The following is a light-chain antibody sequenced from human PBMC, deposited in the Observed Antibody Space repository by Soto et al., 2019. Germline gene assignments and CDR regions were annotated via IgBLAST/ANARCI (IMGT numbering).Light chain of an antibody. CDR2: GAS. Sequence: EIQFNQSPSFLSATVGDRVTITCRASQDITNYLAWYLQKPGKAPKLLISGASTLQSGVPSRFSGSGSGTEFTLTVSSLQPEDFATYYCQQLNAYPHNFGGGTKVDI. J-gene: IGKJ4*01. CDR1: QDITNY. V-gene: IGKV1-9*01. CDR3: QQLNAYPHN.